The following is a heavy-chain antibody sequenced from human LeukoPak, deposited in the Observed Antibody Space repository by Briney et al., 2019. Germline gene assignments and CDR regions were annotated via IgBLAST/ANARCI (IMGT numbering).Heavy chain of an antibody. D-gene: IGHD3-22*01. V-gene: IGHV5-51*01. CDR1: GYSFTSYW. CDR2: IYPGDSDT. Sequence: GESLKISCKGSGYSFTSYWIGWVRQMPGKGLEWMGIIYPGDSDTRYSPSFQGQVTISADKSISTAYLQWSSLKASDTAMYYCARGVYYYDSSGRNNHLDYWGQGTLVTVSS. J-gene: IGHJ4*02. CDR3: ARGVYYYDSSGRNNHLDY.